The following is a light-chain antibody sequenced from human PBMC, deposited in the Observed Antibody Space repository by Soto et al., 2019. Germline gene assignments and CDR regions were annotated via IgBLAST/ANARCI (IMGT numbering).Light chain of an antibody. CDR1: SSDVGVYNY. CDR3: SSYTTSSTWV. V-gene: IGLV2-14*01. J-gene: IGLJ3*02. Sequence: QSALTQPASVSGSPGQSITISCSGTSSDVGVYNYVSWYQQHPGKAPKLMIYEVNNRPSGVSNRFSGSKSGNTASLTISGLQSDDEADYYCSSYTTSSTWVFGGGTKLTVL. CDR2: EVN.